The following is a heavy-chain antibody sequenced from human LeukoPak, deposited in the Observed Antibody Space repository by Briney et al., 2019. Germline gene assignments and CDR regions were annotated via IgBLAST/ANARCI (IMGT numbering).Heavy chain of an antibody. D-gene: IGHD3-9*01. CDR3: ASNNDWSFDY. CDR1: GFTFSSHW. CDR2: IKEDGSVK. J-gene: IGHJ4*02. Sequence: PGGSLRLSCAGSGFTFSSHWMSWLRQAPGKGLEWVANIKEDGSVKNYGDSVEGRFTVSRDNAKNSLYLQMNSLRVEDTAVYYCASNNDWSFDYGGQGTLVTVSS. V-gene: IGHV3-7*05.